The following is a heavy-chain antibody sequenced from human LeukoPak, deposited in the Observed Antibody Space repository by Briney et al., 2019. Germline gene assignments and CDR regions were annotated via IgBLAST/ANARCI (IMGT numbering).Heavy chain of an antibody. Sequence: SSETLSLTCTVSSGSISSYYWSWIRQPPGKGLEWIGYIYYSGSTNYNPSLKSRVTIPVDTSKNQFSLKLSSVTAADTAVYYCARASSGWYGVDYWGQGTLVTVSS. CDR3: ARASSGWYGVDY. CDR2: IYYSGST. J-gene: IGHJ4*02. CDR1: SGSISSYY. D-gene: IGHD6-19*01. V-gene: IGHV4-59*01.